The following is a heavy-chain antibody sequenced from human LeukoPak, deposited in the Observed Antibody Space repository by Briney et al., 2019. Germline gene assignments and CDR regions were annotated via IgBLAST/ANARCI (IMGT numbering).Heavy chain of an antibody. CDR3: AKDERGYSYGRIDY. Sequence: GGSLRLSCAASGLTFSSYGMHWVRQAPAKGLKGVAVIWYDGSNKYYADSVKGRFTISRDNSKNTLYLQMNSLRAEDTAVYYCAKDERGYSYGRIDYWGQGTLVTVSS. V-gene: IGHV3-33*06. J-gene: IGHJ4*02. CDR2: IWYDGSNK. CDR1: GLTFSSYG. D-gene: IGHD5-18*01.